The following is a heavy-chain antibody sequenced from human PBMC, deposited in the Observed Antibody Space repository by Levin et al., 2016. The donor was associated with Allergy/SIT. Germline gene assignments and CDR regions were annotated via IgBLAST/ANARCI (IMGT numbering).Heavy chain of an antibody. D-gene: IGHD3-10*01. Sequence: WIRQPPGKGLEWIGEINHSGSTNYNPSLKSRVTISVDTSKNQFSLKLSSVTAADTAVYYCARGRGYGSGYYGMDVWGQGTTVTVSS. CDR3: ARGRGYGSGYYGMDV. CDR2: INHSGST. V-gene: IGHV4-34*01. J-gene: IGHJ6*02.